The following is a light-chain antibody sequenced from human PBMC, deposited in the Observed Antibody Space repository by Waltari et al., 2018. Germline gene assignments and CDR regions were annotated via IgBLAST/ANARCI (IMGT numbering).Light chain of an antibody. Sequence: QSALTQPASVSGSPGQSITISCTGTSSDVGAYNSVSWYQQHPGKAPQLMIYEVRNRPSGISHRFSGSKSGYPASRTSSGLQAEDEAEYYCSSYTSSTTLLYVFGTGTKVTVL. CDR2: EVR. CDR1: SSDVGAYNS. J-gene: IGLJ1*01. V-gene: IGLV2-14*01. CDR3: SSYTSSTTLLYV.